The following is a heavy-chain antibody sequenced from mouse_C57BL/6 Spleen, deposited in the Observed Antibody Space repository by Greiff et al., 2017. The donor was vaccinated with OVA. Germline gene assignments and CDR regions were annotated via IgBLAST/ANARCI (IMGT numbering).Heavy chain of an antibody. CDR2: IYPGSGST. D-gene: IGHD1-1*01. Sequence: QVQLQQSGAELVKPGASVKMSCKASGYTFTSYWITWVKQRPGQGLEWIGDIYPGSGSTNYNEKFKSKATLTVDTSSSTAYMQLSSLTSEDSAVYYCAREGLLLPSLGYWGQGTTLTVSS. V-gene: IGHV1-55*01. CDR1: GYTFTSYW. CDR3: AREGLLLPSLGY. J-gene: IGHJ2*01.